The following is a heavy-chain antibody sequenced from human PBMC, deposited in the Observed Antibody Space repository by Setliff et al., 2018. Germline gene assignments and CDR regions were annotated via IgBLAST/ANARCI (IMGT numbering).Heavy chain of an antibody. CDR1: GFTFRSYE. CDR2: ITTSGSTI. Sequence: PVGSLRLSCAASGFTFRSYEMNWVRQAPGKGLEWISYITTSGSTIYYADSVKGRFTISRDNAKNSLYLQMNSLRAEDTAVYYCASHEPWLWNAFDIWGQGTMVTLSS. V-gene: IGHV3-48*03. J-gene: IGHJ3*02. CDR3: ASHEPWLWNAFDI. D-gene: IGHD6-19*01.